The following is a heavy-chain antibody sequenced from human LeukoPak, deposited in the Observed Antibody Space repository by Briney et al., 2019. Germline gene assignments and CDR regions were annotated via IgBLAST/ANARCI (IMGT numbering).Heavy chain of an antibody. D-gene: IGHD3-10*01. CDR1: GRSISSSSYY. Sequence: SETLSLTCTVSGRSISSSSYYWGWIRQPPGNGLEWIGSIYYSGSTYYNPSLKSRVTISVDTSKNQFSLKLSSVTAADTAVYYCARARWFGELEGNWFDPWGQGTLVTVSS. CDR3: ARARWFGELEGNWFDP. J-gene: IGHJ5*02. V-gene: IGHV4-39*07. CDR2: IYYSGST.